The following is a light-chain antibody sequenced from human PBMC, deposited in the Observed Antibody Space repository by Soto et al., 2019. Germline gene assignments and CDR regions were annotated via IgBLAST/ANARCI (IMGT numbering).Light chain of an antibody. CDR3: QQYGGSPRT. CDR2: GAS. Sequence: EIVLTQSPGTLSLSPGEGATLSCRASQSINSFLAWYQQRRGQAPRLLIHGASNRATGIPDRFSGSGSGTDFTLTISTLEPEDFAVYDCQQYGGSPRTFGQGTKVEIK. CDR1: QSINSF. J-gene: IGKJ1*01. V-gene: IGKV3-20*01.